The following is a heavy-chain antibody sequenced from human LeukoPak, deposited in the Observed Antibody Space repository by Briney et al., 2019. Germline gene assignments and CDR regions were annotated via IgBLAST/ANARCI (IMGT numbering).Heavy chain of an antibody. D-gene: IGHD3-22*01. CDR2: IYYSGST. CDR1: GGSISSTSYY. Sequence: SETLSLTCAVSGGSISSTSYYWARIRQPPGKGLEWIGTIYYSGSTYHNPSLKSRVTLSVDTSRNQFSLRLSSVDAADTAVYYCAKAGVRYFDSSGLYAFDFWGQGTTVTVSP. J-gene: IGHJ3*01. CDR3: AKAGVRYFDSSGLYAFDF. V-gene: IGHV4-39*01.